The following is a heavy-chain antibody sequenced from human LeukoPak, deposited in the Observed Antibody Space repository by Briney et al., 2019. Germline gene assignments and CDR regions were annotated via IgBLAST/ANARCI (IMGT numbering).Heavy chain of an antibody. CDR3: AKGSLGSWYYFDY. D-gene: IGHD6-13*01. Sequence: GGSLRLSCAASGFTFGSSAMSWVRQAPGKGPEWVSTFSRSGPDTYYADSVKGRFTIFRDNTKNTLYLQMNSLRAEDTAVYYCAKGSLGSWYYFDYWGQGTLVTVSS. CDR1: GFTFGSSA. V-gene: IGHV3-23*01. J-gene: IGHJ4*02. CDR2: FSRSGPDT.